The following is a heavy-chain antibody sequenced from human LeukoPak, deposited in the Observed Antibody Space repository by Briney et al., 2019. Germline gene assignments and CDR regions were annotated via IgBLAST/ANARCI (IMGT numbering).Heavy chain of an antibody. D-gene: IGHD3-3*01. CDR3: ARNSPGPVGAFDI. CDR2: ISYDGSNK. Sequence: GGSLRLSFAASGFTFSSYGMHWVRQAPGKGLEWVAVISYDGSNKYYADSVKGRFTISRDNSKNTLYLQMNSLRAEDTAVYYCARNSPGPVGAFDIWGQGTMVTVSS. J-gene: IGHJ3*02. CDR1: GFTFSSYG. V-gene: IGHV3-30*03.